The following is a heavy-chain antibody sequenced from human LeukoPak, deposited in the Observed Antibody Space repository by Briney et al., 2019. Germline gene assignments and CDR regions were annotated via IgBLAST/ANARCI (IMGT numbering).Heavy chain of an antibody. CDR3: ARSDWFYGMDV. CDR2: IGGSGGTT. D-gene: IGHD3-9*01. Sequence: GGSLRLSCAAPGFTFTNWPMSWVRQAPGKGLEWVSGIGGSGGTTFYADSVKGRFTISRDNSKNTLYLQMNSLRAEDTAVYYCARSDWFYGMDVWGQGTTVTVSS. CDR1: GFTFTNWP. J-gene: IGHJ6*02. V-gene: IGHV3-23*01.